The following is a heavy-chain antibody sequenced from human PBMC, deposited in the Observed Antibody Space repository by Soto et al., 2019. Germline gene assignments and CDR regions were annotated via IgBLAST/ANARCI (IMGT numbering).Heavy chain of an antibody. J-gene: IGHJ6*02. V-gene: IGHV3-33*03. CDR2: IWYDGSNK. CDR1: GFSFSRYG. CDR3: AKEQYYDFWSGYDLPYYYAMDV. Sequence: QVHLVESGGGVVQPGRSLRLSCAASGFSFSRYGMHWVRQAPGKGLEWVAVIWYDGSNKYYTDSVKGRFTISRDNSKNTLHLHMNSLRAEDTAVYYCAKEQYYDFWSGYDLPYYYAMDVWGQGTTVTVSS. D-gene: IGHD3-3*01.